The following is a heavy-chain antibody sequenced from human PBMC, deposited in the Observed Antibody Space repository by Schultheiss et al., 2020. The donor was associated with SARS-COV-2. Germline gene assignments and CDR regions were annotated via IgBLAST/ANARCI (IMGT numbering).Heavy chain of an antibody. D-gene: IGHD4-11*01. CDR2: IIPIFGTA. J-gene: IGHJ6*02. V-gene: IGHV1-69*05. Sequence: SVKISCKASGGTFSSYAISWVRQAPGQGLEWMGGIIPIFGTANYAQKFQGRVTMTRNTSISTAYMELSSLRSEDTAVYYCARGYSNYGRYGMDVWGQGTTVTVSS. CDR3: ARGYSNYGRYGMDV. CDR1: GGTFSSYA.